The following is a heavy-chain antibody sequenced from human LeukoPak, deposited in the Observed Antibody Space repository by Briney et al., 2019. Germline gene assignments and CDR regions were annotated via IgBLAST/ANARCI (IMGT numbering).Heavy chain of an antibody. CDR1: GFTFSGHW. V-gene: IGHV3-7*03. CDR3: ARLKSTTSVFDY. CDR2: INPGGYDK. Sequence: PGGSLRLSCVASGFTFSGHWMTWVRQAPGKGLEWVGNINPGGYDKFYVDSVEGRFTMSRDNARNSLYLQMDSLRAEDTAVYYCARLKSTTSVFDYWGQGTLVTVSS. J-gene: IGHJ4*02. D-gene: IGHD2/OR15-2a*01.